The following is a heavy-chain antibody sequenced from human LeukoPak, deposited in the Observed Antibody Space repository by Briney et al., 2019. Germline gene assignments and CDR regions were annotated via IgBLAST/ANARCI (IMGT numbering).Heavy chain of an antibody. CDR2: IKQDGSEE. CDR3: AREPYIAVAEHDAFDI. Sequence: GSLRLSCAASGFTFSSYWMSWVRQAPGKGLEWVANIKQDGSEEYYVDSVKGRFTISRDNAKNSLYLQMNSPRAEDTAVYYCAREPYIAVAEHDAFDIWGQGTMVTVSS. J-gene: IGHJ3*02. V-gene: IGHV3-7*01. CDR1: GFTFSSYW. D-gene: IGHD6-19*01.